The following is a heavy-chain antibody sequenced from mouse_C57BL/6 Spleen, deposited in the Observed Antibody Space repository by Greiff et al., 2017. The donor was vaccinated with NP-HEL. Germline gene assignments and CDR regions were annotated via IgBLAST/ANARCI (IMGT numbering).Heavy chain of an antibody. CDR1: GYAFSSYW. CDR3: ARGGLRLWYFDV. J-gene: IGHJ1*03. CDR2: IYPGDGDT. D-gene: IGHD2-4*01. V-gene: IGHV1-80*01. Sequence: QVQLQQSGAELVKPGASVKISCKASGYAFSSYWMNWVKQRPGKGLEWIGQIYPGDGDTNHNGKFKGKATLTADKSSSTAYMQLSSLTSEDSAVYFCARGGLRLWYFDVWGTGTTVTVSS.